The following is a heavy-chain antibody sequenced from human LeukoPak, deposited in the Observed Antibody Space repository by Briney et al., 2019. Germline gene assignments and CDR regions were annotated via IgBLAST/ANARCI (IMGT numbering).Heavy chain of an antibody. J-gene: IGHJ4*02. V-gene: IGHV3-48*03. CDR2: ISSSGSTI. D-gene: IGHD2-15*01. Sequence: GGSLRLSCAASGFTFSSYEMNWVRQAPGKGLEWVSYISSSGSTIYYADSVKGRFTISRDNAKNSLNLQMNNVRAEDTAVYYCARGTPTPRDFDNWGQGTLVTVSS. CDR3: ARGTPTPRDFDN. CDR1: GFTFSSYE.